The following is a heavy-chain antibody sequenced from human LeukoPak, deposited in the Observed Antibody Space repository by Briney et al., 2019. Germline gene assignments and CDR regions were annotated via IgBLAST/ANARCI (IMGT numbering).Heavy chain of an antibody. CDR2: ISSSSSTI. CDR3: ARDFFWSGYRMDHGMDV. J-gene: IGHJ6*02. Sequence: GGSLRLSCAASGFTFSSYSMNWVRQAPGKGLEWVSYISSSSSTIYYADSVKGRFTISRDNAKNSLYLQMNSLRAEDTAVYYCARDFFWSGYRMDHGMDVWGQGTTVTVSS. V-gene: IGHV3-48*01. CDR1: GFTFSSYS. D-gene: IGHD3-3*01.